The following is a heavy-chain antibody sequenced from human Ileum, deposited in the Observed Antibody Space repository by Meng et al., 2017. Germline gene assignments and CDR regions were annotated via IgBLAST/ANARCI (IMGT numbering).Heavy chain of an antibody. V-gene: IGHV4-31*03. J-gene: IGHJ5*02. Sequence: VRRQEPGPGLVKPSQTLSLTCTVSGGAISGGHYFWSWIRQHPEKGLEWIGYIYHSGVTYYSPSLKSRLTISVDTSKNQFSLKLSSVTAADTAIYYCARGVVTYYDSSTLTWFDPWGQGALVTVSS. CDR2: IYHSGVT. CDR3: ARGVVTYYDSSTLTWFDP. D-gene: IGHD3-22*01. CDR1: GGAISGGHYF.